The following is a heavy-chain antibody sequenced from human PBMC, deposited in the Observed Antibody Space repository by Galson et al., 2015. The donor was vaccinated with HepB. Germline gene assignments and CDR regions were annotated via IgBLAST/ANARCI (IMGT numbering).Heavy chain of an antibody. CDR3: ARINYDTRHFDS. V-gene: IGHV1-18*01. CDR1: GYTFTNYG. D-gene: IGHD3-22*01. Sequence: SVKVSCKASGYTFTNYGIGWLRQAPGQGLEWMGWISPYKCYTYYARSLQGRVTMTRDTSTTTAYMELKSLRSDDAALYSCARINYDTRHFDSWGQGTLVAVSA. CDR2: ISPYKCYT. J-gene: IGHJ4*02.